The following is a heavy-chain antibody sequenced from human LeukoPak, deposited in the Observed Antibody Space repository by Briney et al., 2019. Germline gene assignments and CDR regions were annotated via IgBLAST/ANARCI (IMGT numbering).Heavy chain of an antibody. V-gene: IGHV3-73*01. Sequence: GGSLRLSCVVSGSTFSGSAVHWVRQASGKGLEWVGRIRSKANNYATAYAASVKGRFTISRDDSKNTAYLQMNSLKTEDTAVYYCTGDNFDSSVKFDCWGQGTLVTVSS. D-gene: IGHD3-22*01. CDR3: TGDNFDSSVKFDC. J-gene: IGHJ4*02. CDR1: GSTFSGSA. CDR2: IRSKANNYAT.